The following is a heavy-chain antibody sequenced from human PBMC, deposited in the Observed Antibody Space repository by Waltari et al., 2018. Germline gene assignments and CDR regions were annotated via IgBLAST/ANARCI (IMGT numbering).Heavy chain of an antibody. J-gene: IGHJ4*02. CDR1: VACMNSNSS. V-gene: IGHV4-4*02. Sequence: QLQLQESGPGLVKPSGDLSLTCTVSVACMNSNSSWSRVRQPPEKGLEWLAQIHRSGRSNYNPSLESRVTISVDTSNNQFSLKLTSTTAADTAVYYCARDRGIGLYLDSWGQGTLVTVSP. D-gene: IGHD1-26*01. CDR2: IHRSGRS. CDR3: ARDRGIGLYLDS.